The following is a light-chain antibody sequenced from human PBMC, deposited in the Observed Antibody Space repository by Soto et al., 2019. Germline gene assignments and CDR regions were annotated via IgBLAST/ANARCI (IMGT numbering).Light chain of an antibody. V-gene: IGKV3-20*01. J-gene: IGKJ4*01. Sequence: EIVFTQSPSTLSLSPGERATLSCRASQSVSSSYLAWYQQKPGQAPRLLIYGASSRATGIPDRFSGSGSGTDFTLTISRLEPEDFAVYYCQQFSSYPLTFGGGTKVDIK. CDR2: GAS. CDR1: QSVSSSY. CDR3: QQFSSYPLT.